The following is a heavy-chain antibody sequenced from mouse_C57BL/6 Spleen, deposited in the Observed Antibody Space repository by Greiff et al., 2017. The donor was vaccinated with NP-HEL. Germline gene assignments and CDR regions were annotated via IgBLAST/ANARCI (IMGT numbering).Heavy chain of an antibody. J-gene: IGHJ2*01. V-gene: IGHV1-4*01. Sequence: QVQLKESGAELARPGASVKMSCKASGYTFTSYTMHWVKQRPGQGLEWIGYINPSSGYTKYNQKFKDKATLTADKSSSTAYMQLSSLTSEDSAVYYCARTVTTVVEQGYWGQGTTLTVSS. CDR3: ARTVTTVVEQGY. CDR2: INPSSGYT. CDR1: GYTFTSYT. D-gene: IGHD1-1*01.